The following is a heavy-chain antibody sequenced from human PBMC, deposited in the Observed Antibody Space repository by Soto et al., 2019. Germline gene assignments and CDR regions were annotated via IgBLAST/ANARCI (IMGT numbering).Heavy chain of an antibody. CDR3: TRDASRDSSARGWFDP. Sequence: GGSLRLSCAASGFTFRSFTINWVRQAPGKGLEWVSTISSNSAYIYYTDALRGRFTISRDNAKNSLHLQMNSLRAEDTAVYYCTRDASRDSSARGWFDPWGPGTLVTVSS. V-gene: IGHV3-21*01. CDR1: GFTFRSFT. J-gene: IGHJ5*02. D-gene: IGHD6-13*01. CDR2: ISSNSAYI.